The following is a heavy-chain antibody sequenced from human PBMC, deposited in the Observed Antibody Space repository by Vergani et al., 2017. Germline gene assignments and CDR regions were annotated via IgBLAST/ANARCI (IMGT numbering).Heavy chain of an antibody. J-gene: IGHJ4*02. CDR2: IGTSDSYM. CDR1: GFTLSVYS. CDR3: ARGLWDCTHIRCSPPSY. Sequence: EVQLVESGGGLVRPGGSLRLSCAASGFTLSVYSMTWVRQAPGKGLEWVSSIGTSDSYMYFAESVKGRFTISRDSAKDSLYLQMNRLRAEDTAVYYCARGLWDCTHIRCSPPSYWGQGTQVTVSS. D-gene: IGHD2-8*01. V-gene: IGHV3-21*01.